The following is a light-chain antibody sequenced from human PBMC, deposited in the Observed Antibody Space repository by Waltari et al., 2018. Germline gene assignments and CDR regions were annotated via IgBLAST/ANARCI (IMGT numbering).Light chain of an antibody. CDR2: WAS. CDR1: QSVLHSPNNKNY. V-gene: IGKV4-1*01. J-gene: IGKJ3*01. Sequence: DIVMTQSPDSLALSLGERATINCKSSQSVLHSPNNKNYLAWYQQKPGQPPKVLIYWASTRESGVPDRFSGSGSGTDFTLTISSLQAEDVALYDCQQYYTSPFTFGPGTKVDIK. CDR3: QQYYTSPFT.